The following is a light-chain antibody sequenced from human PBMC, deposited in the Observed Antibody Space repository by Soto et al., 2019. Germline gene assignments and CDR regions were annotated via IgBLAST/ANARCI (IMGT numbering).Light chain of an antibody. Sequence: DIQLTQSPSSLSTSVGDRVTITCRASQSIRNNLNWYQQKPRGAPKLLISAASSLQGGVPLRFSGSGSGTDFSLTISSLQPEDFATYYCQQSYSTPNTFGQGTSLEIK. V-gene: IGKV1-39*01. CDR3: QQSYSTPNT. J-gene: IGKJ2*01. CDR2: AAS. CDR1: QSIRNN.